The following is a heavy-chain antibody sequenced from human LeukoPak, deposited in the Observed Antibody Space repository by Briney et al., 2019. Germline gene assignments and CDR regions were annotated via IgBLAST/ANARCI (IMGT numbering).Heavy chain of an antibody. CDR1: GFTFSSYW. Sequence: GGSLRLSCAASGFTFSSYWMSWVRQAPGKGLEWVANIKQDGSEKYYVDSVKGRFTISRDNAKNSLYLQMNSLRAEDTAVYYCARVQTGDQDAFDIWGQGTTVTVSS. J-gene: IGHJ3*02. V-gene: IGHV3-7*01. CDR3: ARVQTGDQDAFDI. D-gene: IGHD7-27*01. CDR2: IKQDGSEK.